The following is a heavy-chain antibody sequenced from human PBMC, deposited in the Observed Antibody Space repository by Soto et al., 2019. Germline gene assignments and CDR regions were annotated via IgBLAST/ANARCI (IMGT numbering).Heavy chain of an antibody. J-gene: IGHJ4*02. D-gene: IGHD3-9*01. CDR2: IIPILGIA. CDR3: ARDTDYDILTGNPADY. CDR1: GGTFSSYT. Sequence: SVKVSCKASGGTFSSYTISWVRQAPGQGLEWMGRIIPILGIANYAQKFQGRVTITADKSTSTAYMELSSLRSEDTAVYYCARDTDYDILTGNPADYWGQGTLVTVSS. V-gene: IGHV1-69*04.